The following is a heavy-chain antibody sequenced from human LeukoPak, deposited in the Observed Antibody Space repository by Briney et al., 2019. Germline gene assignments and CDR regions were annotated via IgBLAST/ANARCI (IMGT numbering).Heavy chain of an antibody. Sequence: SVKVSCKASGGTFSSYAISWVRQAPGQGLEWMGRIIPILGIANYAQKFQGRVTITADKSTSTAYMELSSLRSEDTAVYYCARVEPHGDYYYYGMDVWGQGTTVTVSS. CDR3: ARVEPHGDYYYYGMDV. CDR2: IIPILGIA. V-gene: IGHV1-69*04. CDR1: GGTFSSYA. D-gene: IGHD4-17*01. J-gene: IGHJ6*02.